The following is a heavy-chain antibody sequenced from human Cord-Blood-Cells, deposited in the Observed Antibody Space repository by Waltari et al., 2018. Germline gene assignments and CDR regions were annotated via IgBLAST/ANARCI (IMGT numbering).Heavy chain of an antibody. V-gene: IGHV1-69*01. Sequence: QVPLVQSGAEVQKPGSSVKVSCKASGGTLRRYAISWVRQAPGQGLEWMGGIIPIFGTANYAQKFQGRVTITADESTSTAYMELSSLRSEDTAVYYCASTRGNWNYVDYWGQGTLVTVSS. CDR1: GGTLRRYA. CDR2: IIPIFGTA. D-gene: IGHD1-20*01. CDR3: ASTRGNWNYVDY. J-gene: IGHJ4*02.